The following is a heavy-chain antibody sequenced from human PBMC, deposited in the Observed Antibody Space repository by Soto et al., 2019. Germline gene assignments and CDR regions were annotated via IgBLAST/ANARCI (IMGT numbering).Heavy chain of an antibody. CDR3: AKDPGLCSSTSCYILTWFDP. D-gene: IGHD2-2*02. V-gene: IGHV3-23*01. CDR2: ISGSGGST. CDR1: GFTFSSYA. Sequence: GGSLRLSCAASGFTFSSYAMSWVRQAPGKGLEWVSAISGSGGSTYYADSVKGRFTISRDNSKNTLYLQMNSLRAEDTAVYYCAKDPGLCSSTSCYILTWFDPWGQGTLVTVSS. J-gene: IGHJ5*02.